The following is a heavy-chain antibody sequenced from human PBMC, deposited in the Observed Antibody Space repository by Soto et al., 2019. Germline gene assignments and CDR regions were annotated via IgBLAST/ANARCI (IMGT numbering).Heavy chain of an antibody. CDR1: GGSIISDY. Sequence: SETLSLTCTVSGGSIISDYWSWIRQPPGKVLDWIGYISYSGSTNYNPSLKSRVTISVDKSISTAYLQWSSLKASDTAMYYCAAYTSSSGRHFDHWGQGTLVTVSS. V-gene: IGHV4-59*12. CDR3: AAYTSSSGRHFDH. J-gene: IGHJ4*02. D-gene: IGHD6-6*01. CDR2: ISYSGST.